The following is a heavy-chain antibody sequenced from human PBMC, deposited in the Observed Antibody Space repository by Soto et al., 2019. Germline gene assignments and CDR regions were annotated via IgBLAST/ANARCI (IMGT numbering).Heavy chain of an antibody. CDR2: IFSGGST. CDR3: ARDPDYYDSSGYYPEYFQH. CDR1: GFTVSSNY. Sequence: GGSLRLSCAASGFTVSSNYMSWVRQAPGKGLEWVSVIFSGGSTYYADSVKGRFTISRDNAKNSLYLQMNSLRDEDTAVYYCARDPDYYDSSGYYPEYFQHWGQGTLVTVSS. V-gene: IGHV3-53*01. D-gene: IGHD3-22*01. J-gene: IGHJ1*01.